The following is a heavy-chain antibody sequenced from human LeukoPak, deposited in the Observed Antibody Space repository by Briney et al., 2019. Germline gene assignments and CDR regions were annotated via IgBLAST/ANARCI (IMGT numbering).Heavy chain of an antibody. J-gene: IGHJ4*02. D-gene: IGHD2-8*02. Sequence: GGSLRLSCAASGFTFSNYPMHWVRQAPGKGLEWVAVISYDGSNKYYADSVKGRFTISRDNSKNTLYLQMNSLRAEDTAVFYCARVASGGYFDYWGREPWSPSPQ. CDR3: ARVASGGYFDY. CDR1: GFTFSNYP. V-gene: IGHV3-30-3*01. CDR2: ISYDGSNK.